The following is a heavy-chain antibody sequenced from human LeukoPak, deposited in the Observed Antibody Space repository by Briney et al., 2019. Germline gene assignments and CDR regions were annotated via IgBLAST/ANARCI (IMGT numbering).Heavy chain of an antibody. CDR3: ARDGPIVGATRDAFDI. CDR2: IIPIFGTV. J-gene: IGHJ3*02. CDR1: GGTFSSYA. D-gene: IGHD1-26*01. Sequence: SVKVSCKASGGTFSSYAISWVRQAPGQGLEWMGGIIPIFGTVNYAQKFQGRVTITTDESTSTAYMELSSLRSEDTAVYYCARDGPIVGATRDAFDIWGQGTMVTVSS. V-gene: IGHV1-69*05.